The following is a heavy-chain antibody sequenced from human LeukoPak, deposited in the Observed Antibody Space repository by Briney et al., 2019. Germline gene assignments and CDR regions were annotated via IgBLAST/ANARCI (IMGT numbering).Heavy chain of an antibody. V-gene: IGHV3-23*01. J-gene: IGHJ4*02. CDR2: ISNSGDST. CDR1: GLTFSGYA. CDR3: AKPWYSGPEDY. D-gene: IGHD6-13*01. Sequence: GGSLRLSCAASGLTFSGYAMSWVRQAPGKEPEWVSAISNSGDSTYYADSVKGRFVISRDNSINTLYLQMNSLTAEDTALYYCAKPWYSGPEDYWGQGALVTVSS.